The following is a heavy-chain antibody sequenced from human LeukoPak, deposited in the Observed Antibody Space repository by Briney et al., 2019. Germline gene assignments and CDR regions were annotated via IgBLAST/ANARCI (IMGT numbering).Heavy chain of an antibody. D-gene: IGHD4-17*01. Sequence: GGSLRLSCAVSGFTFSSYAMSWVRQAPEKGLEWVLAIRGSGGSTYYADSVKDRFTISRDNSKNTLYLQMNSLRAEDTAVYYCAKDFQAGDYLPDYWGQGTLVTVSS. CDR2: IRGSGGST. CDR1: GFTFSSYA. CDR3: AKDFQAGDYLPDY. J-gene: IGHJ4*02. V-gene: IGHV3-23*01.